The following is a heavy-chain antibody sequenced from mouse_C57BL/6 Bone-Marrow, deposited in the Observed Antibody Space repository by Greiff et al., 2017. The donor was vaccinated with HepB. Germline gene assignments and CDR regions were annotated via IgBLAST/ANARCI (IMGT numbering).Heavy chain of an antibody. CDR3: ARSGVYYYGSTWFAY. J-gene: IGHJ3*01. V-gene: IGHV1-81*01. CDR2: IYPRSGNT. D-gene: IGHD1-1*01. CDR1: GYTFTSYG. Sequence: QVQLKESGAELARPGASVKLSCKASGYTFTSYGISWVKQRTGQGLAWIGEIYPRSGNTYYNEKFKGKATLTADKSSSTAYMELRSLTSEDSAVYFCARSGVYYYGSTWFAYWGQGTLVTVSA.